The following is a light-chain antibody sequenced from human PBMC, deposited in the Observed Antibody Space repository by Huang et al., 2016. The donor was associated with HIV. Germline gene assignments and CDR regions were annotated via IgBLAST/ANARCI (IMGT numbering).Light chain of an antibody. V-gene: IGKV1-39*01. CDR2: ATS. CDR3: EQSYISGT. CDR1: QNISSF. Sequence: DIQMTQSPSSLSASVGDRVTITCRASQNISSFLNWYQQKAGKAPKLLIYATSSLQSGVPSRFSGGGSGTNFILTISSLQPEDFATYYCEQSYISGTFGQGTKVEV. J-gene: IGKJ1*01.